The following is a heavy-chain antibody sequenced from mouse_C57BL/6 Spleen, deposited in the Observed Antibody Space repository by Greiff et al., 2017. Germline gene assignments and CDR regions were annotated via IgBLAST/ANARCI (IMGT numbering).Heavy chain of an antibody. CDR3: ARKRYYGSSPYAMDY. D-gene: IGHD1-1*01. CDR1: GFSLTSYG. J-gene: IGHJ4*01. Sequence: VQLQQSGPGLVQPSQSLSITCTVSGFSLTSYGVHWVRQSPGKGLEWLGVIWSGGSTDYNAAFISRLSISKDNSKSQVFFKMNSLQADDTAIYYCARKRYYGSSPYAMDYWGQGTSVTVSS. CDR2: IWSGGST. V-gene: IGHV2-2*01.